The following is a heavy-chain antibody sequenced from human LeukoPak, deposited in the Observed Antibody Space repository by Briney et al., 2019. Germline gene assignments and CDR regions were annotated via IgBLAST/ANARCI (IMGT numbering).Heavy chain of an antibody. V-gene: IGHV4-31*03. CDR1: GGSVTSGDYY. Sequence: PSETLSLTCTVSGGSVTSGDYYWSWIRQHPGKGLEWIGYIYYSGSTYYNPSLKSRVTISVDTSKNQFSLKLSSVTAADTAVYYCARILTYYDFWSGDRTTFDPWGQGTLVTVSS. J-gene: IGHJ5*02. CDR3: ARILTYYDFWSGDRTTFDP. D-gene: IGHD3-3*01. CDR2: IYYSGST.